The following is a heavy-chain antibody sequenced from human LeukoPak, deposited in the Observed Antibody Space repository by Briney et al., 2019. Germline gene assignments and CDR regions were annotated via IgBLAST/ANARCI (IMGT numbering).Heavy chain of an antibody. CDR1: GDSITNTYYY. CDR3: ARQVTFGYAHAYYFDY. Sequence: SETLSLTCTVSGDSITNTYYYWGWIRQSPGKGLEWIGTFHSGGSTYFSPSLKNRLTISVDTSKNQFSLRLSSVTAADTAVYYCARQVTFGYAHAYYFDYWGQGTLVTVSS. D-gene: IGHD3-16*01. J-gene: IGHJ4*02. V-gene: IGHV4-39*01. CDR2: FHSGGST.